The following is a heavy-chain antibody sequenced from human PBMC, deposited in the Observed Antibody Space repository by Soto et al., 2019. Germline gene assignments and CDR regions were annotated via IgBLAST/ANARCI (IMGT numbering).Heavy chain of an antibody. D-gene: IGHD2-15*01. CDR2: MQSGGST. CDR3: ARDDVYCSGGRCYGVPMDV. CDR1: GFTVSSNY. J-gene: IGHJ6*03. V-gene: IGHV3-66*01. Sequence: EVQLVESGGGLVQPGGSLRLSCAASGFTVSSNYMSWVRQAPGKGLEWVSLMQSGGSTYYAGSVKGRFTISRDNSKNTLFLQMNSLRAADTAVYYCARDDVYCSGGRCYGVPMDVWGNGTTVTVSS.